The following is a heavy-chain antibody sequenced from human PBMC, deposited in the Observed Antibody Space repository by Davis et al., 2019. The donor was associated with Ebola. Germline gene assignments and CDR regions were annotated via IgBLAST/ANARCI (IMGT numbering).Heavy chain of an antibody. CDR3: AREGFPIAPWAFDI. CDR2: ISYDGSNK. Sequence: PGGSLRLSCAASGFTFSTYTMHWVRQAPGKGLEWVAVISYDGSNKYYADSVKGRFTISRDNSKNTLYLQMNSLRAEDTAVYYCAREGFPIAPWAFDIWGQGTMVTVSS. CDR1: GFTFSTYT. V-gene: IGHV3-30-3*01. D-gene: IGHD3-10*01. J-gene: IGHJ3*02.